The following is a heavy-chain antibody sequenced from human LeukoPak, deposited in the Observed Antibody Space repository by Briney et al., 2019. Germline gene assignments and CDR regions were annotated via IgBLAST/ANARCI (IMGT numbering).Heavy chain of an antibody. CDR2: INHSGST. J-gene: IGHJ6*03. D-gene: IGHD3-3*01. V-gene: IGHV4-34*01. Sequence: SETLSLTCAVYGGSFSGYYWSWIRQPPGKGLEWIGEINHSGSTNYNPSLKSRVTISVDTSKNQFSLKLSSVTAADTAVYYCARAPKYYDFWSGFTAKYMDVWGKGTTVTVSS. CDR3: ARAPKYYDFWSGFTAKYMDV. CDR1: GGSFSGYY.